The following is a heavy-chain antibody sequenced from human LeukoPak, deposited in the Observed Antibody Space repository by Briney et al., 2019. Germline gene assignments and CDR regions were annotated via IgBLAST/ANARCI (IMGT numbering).Heavy chain of an antibody. CDR2: ISAYNGNT. J-gene: IGHJ4*02. Sequence: ASVKVSCKASGYTFTSYGISWVRQAPGQGLEWMGWISAYNGNTNYAQKLQGRVTMTTDTSTSTAYMELRSLRSDDTAVYYCARVEITMVRGVIMAFDYWGQGTLVTVSS. D-gene: IGHD3-10*01. CDR3: ARVEITMVRGVIMAFDY. CDR1: GYTFTSYG. V-gene: IGHV1-18*01.